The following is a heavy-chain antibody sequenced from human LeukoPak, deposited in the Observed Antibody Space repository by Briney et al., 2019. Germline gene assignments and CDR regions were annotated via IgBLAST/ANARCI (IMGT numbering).Heavy chain of an antibody. D-gene: IGHD5-12*01. Sequence: GASVKVSCKASGYTFTSYYMHWVRQAPGQGLEWMGIINPSGGSTSYAQKFQGRVTMTRDTSTSTVYMELSSLRSGGTAVYYCARDWGDYDFLDYWGQGTLVTVSS. CDR1: GYTFTSYY. J-gene: IGHJ4*02. CDR2: INPSGGST. V-gene: IGHV1-46*01. CDR3: ARDWGDYDFLDY.